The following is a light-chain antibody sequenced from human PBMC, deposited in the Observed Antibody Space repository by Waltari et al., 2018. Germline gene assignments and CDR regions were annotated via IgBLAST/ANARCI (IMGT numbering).Light chain of an antibody. CDR3: QQSYSTLRT. CDR1: QNISIY. V-gene: IGKV1-39*01. J-gene: IGKJ1*01. Sequence: DIQMTQSPSSLSASVGDRVSITSRPSQNISIYLNWFQQKPGKDPKLLIYAASSLQSGVPSRFSGGGSGTDFTLTISSLQPEDFATYYCQQSYSTLRTFGQGTRVEIK. CDR2: AAS.